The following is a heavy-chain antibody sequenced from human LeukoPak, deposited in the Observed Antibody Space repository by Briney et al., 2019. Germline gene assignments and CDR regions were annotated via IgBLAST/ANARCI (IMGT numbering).Heavy chain of an antibody. CDR1: GGSFSGYY. CDR2: INHSGST. V-gene: IGHV4-34*01. J-gene: IGHJ4*02. Sequence: SETLSLTCAVYGGSFSGYYWSWIRQSPGKGLERIGEINHSGSTNYNPSLKSRVTISVDTSKNQFSLKLSSMTAADTAVYYCARHGGYYYFDYWGQGTLVTVSS. CDR3: ARHGGYYYFDY. D-gene: IGHD3-22*01.